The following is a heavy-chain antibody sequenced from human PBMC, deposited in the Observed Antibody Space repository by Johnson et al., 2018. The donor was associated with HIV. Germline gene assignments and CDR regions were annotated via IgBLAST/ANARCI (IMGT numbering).Heavy chain of an antibody. CDR3: ARDGESQQLPLGDAFDV. D-gene: IGHD6-13*01. J-gene: IGHJ3*01. Sequence: VQLVESGGGVVQPGRSLRLSCAASGFTFSSFAIHWVRQAPGKGLEWVAVISYDGSDKYYADSVKGRFTISRDNSKNTLYLEMNSLRAEDTAMYYCARDGESQQLPLGDAFDVWGQGTMVTVSS. CDR1: GFTFSSFA. CDR2: ISYDGSDK. V-gene: IGHV3-30-3*01.